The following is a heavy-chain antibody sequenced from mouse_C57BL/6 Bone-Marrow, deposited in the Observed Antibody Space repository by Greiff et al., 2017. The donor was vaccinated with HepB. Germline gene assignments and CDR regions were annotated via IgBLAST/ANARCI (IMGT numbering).Heavy chain of an antibody. CDR1: GYTFTSYG. Sequence: QVQLKQSGAELARPGASVKLSCKASGYTFTSYGISWVKQRTGQGLEWIGEIYPRSGNTYYNEKFKGKATLTADKSSSTAYMELRSLTSEDSAVYFCARRRRQLRLRKAWFAYWGQGTLVTVSA. D-gene: IGHD3-2*02. CDR3: ARRRRQLRLRKAWFAY. J-gene: IGHJ3*01. V-gene: IGHV1-81*01. CDR2: IYPRSGNT.